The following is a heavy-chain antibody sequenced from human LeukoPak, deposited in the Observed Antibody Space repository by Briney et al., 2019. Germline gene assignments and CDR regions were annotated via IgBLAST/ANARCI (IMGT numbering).Heavy chain of an antibody. J-gene: IGHJ3*02. CDR2: ISSSSSYI. V-gene: IGHV3-21*04. Sequence: GALRLSCAASGFTFSSYSMNWVRQAPGKGLEWVSSISSSSSYIYYADSVKGRFTISRDNAKNSLYLQMNSLRAEDTAVYYCAKGSTVTGTMGAFDIWGQGTMVTVSS. CDR3: AKGSTVTGTMGAFDI. CDR1: GFTFSSYS. D-gene: IGHD6-19*01.